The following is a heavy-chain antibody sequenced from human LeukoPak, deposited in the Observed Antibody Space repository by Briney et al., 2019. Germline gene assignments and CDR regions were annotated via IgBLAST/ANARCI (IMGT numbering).Heavy chain of an antibody. CDR1: GFTFSSYA. J-gene: IGHJ4*02. CDR3: AKVLYVGDRYSSSGPMN. Sequence: QPGGSLRLSCAASGFTFSSYAMSWVRQAPGKGLEWVSAISGSGGSTYYADSVKGRFTISRDNSKNTLYLQMNSLRAEDTAVYYCAKVLYVGDRYSSSGPMNWGQGTLVTVSS. CDR2: ISGSGGST. V-gene: IGHV3-23*01. D-gene: IGHD6-13*01.